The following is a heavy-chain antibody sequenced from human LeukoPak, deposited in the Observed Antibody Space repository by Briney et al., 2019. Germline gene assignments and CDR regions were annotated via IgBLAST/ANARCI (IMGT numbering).Heavy chain of an antibody. J-gene: IGHJ6*03. CDR2: ISSSNTTI. Sequence: PGGSLRLSCAASGFTFSDYYMSWIRQAPGKGLEWVSYISSSNTTISYADFVKGRFTISRDNAKNSLFLQMNSLRAEDTAVYYCARDPYSGSYGADYYYYMDVWGKGTTVTISS. D-gene: IGHD1-26*01. CDR1: GFTFSDYY. V-gene: IGHV3-11*04. CDR3: ARDPYSGSYGADYYYYMDV.